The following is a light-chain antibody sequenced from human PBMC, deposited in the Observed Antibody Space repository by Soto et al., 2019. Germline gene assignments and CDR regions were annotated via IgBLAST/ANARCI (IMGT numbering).Light chain of an antibody. J-gene: IGKJ5*01. CDR2: DAS. V-gene: IGKV3-15*01. CDR3: QQYNSWPPIT. CDR1: ESVSRN. Sequence: EVVMTQSPATLSVSPGERATLSCMASESVSRNLAWYQQKPGQAPRLLIYDASTRATGIPDRFSGGGSGTEFTLTISSLQSEDFVVYYCQQYNSWPPITLGQGTRLEIK.